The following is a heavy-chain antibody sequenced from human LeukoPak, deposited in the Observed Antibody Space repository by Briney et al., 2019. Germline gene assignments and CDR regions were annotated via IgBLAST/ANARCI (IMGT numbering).Heavy chain of an antibody. CDR2: ISSSSSYI. Sequence: GGSLRLSCAASGFTFSSYSMNWVRQAPGKGLEWVSSISSSSSYIYYADSVKGRFTTSRDNAKNSLYLQMNSLRAEDTAVYYCARDLGYSYGYADFDYWGQGTLVTVSS. CDR3: ARDLGYSYGYADFDY. D-gene: IGHD5-18*01. CDR1: GFTFSSYS. J-gene: IGHJ4*02. V-gene: IGHV3-21*01.